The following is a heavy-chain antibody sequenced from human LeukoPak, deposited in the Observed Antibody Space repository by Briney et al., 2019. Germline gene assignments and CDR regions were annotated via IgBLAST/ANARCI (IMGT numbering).Heavy chain of an antibody. CDR1: GFTFSDYY. D-gene: IGHD3-3*01. Sequence: GGSLRLSCAASGFTFSDYYMSWIRQAPGKGLEWVSYISSSGSTIYYADSVKGRFTISRDNAKNSLYLQMNSLRAEGTAVYYCARGTIFGVVINHLGDYWGQGTLVTVSS. J-gene: IGHJ4*02. CDR2: ISSSGSTI. V-gene: IGHV3-11*01. CDR3: ARGTIFGVVINHLGDY.